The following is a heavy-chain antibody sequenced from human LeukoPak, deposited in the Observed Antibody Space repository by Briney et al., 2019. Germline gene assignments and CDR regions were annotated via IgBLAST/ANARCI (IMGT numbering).Heavy chain of an antibody. Sequence: GGSLRLSCAASGFTFSSYEMNWVRQAPGKGLEWVSYISSSGSTIYYADSVKGRFTISRDNAKNSLYLQMNSLRAEDTAVYYCARDSLEYYYDSSDPGFYYYYYYGMDVWGQGTTVTVSS. CDR2: ISSSGSTI. CDR3: ARDSLEYYYDSSDPGFYYYYYYGMDV. D-gene: IGHD3-22*01. J-gene: IGHJ6*02. V-gene: IGHV3-48*03. CDR1: GFTFSSYE.